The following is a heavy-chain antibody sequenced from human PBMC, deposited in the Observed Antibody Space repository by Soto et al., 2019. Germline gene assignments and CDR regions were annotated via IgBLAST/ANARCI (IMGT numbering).Heavy chain of an antibody. CDR2: MYPGDSDT. J-gene: IGHJ6*02. CDR1: GYSFTSYW. D-gene: IGHD2-2*01. V-gene: IGHV5-51*01. CDR3: ARQTCSSTRCYYGMDV. Sequence: SGESLKISCKGSGYSFTSYWIAWVRQMPGKGLEWMGIMYPGDSDTRYSPSFQGQVTISADKSISTAYLQWSSLKASDTAMYFCARQTCSSTRCYYGMDVWGQGTTVTVSS.